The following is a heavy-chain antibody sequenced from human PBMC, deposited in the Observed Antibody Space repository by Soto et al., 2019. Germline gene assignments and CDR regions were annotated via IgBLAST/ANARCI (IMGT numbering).Heavy chain of an antibody. V-gene: IGHV3-74*01. D-gene: IGHD1-26*01. CDR3: TRGPRADSSGTRAH. CDR2: ISDAGTTT. Sequence: GESLKISCVGSGLTFSMYWMHWVRQVPGQSPFWVSRISDAGTTTNYADSVRGRFTISRDKSKNTLYLQMNNLKPDDTSIYYCTRGPRADSSGTRAHWGQGTTVTVSS. J-gene: IGHJ4*02. CDR1: GLTFSMYW.